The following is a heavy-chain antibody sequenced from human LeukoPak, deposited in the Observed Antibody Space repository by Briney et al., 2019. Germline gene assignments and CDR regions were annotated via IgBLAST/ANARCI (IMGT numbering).Heavy chain of an antibody. V-gene: IGHV4-30-4*01. CDR1: GGSISSGDYY. D-gene: IGHD3-3*01. CDR2: IYYSGST. CDR3: ARGRSDFWSGYFNWFDP. J-gene: IGHJ5*02. Sequence: SETLSLTCTVSGGSISSGDYYWSWIRQPPGKGLEWIGYIYYSGSTYYNPSLKSRVTISVDTSKNQFSLKLSSVTAADTAVYYCARGRSDFWSGYFNWFDPRGQGTLVTVSS.